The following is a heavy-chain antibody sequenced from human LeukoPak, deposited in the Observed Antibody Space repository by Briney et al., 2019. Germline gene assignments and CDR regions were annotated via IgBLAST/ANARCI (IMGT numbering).Heavy chain of an antibody. V-gene: IGHV4-34*01. J-gene: IGHJ6*03. CDR2: INHSGST. CDR1: GGSFSGYY. CDR3: ARGGGIAAAGRKYYYYYMDV. Sequence: SEPLSLTCAVYGGSFSGYYWSWIRQPPGKELEWIGEINHSGSTNYNPSLKSRVTISVDTSKNQFSLKLSSVTAADTAVYYCARGGGIAAAGRKYYYYYMDVWGKGTTVTVSS. D-gene: IGHD6-13*01.